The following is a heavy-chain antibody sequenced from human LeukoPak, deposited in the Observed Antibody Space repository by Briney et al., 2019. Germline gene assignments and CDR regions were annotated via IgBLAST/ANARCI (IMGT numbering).Heavy chain of an antibody. V-gene: IGHV4-59*01. J-gene: IGHJ4*02. D-gene: IGHD1-26*01. CDR3: AREGEGPTD. CDR2: IYYSGST. CDR1: GGSISSYY. Sequence: SETLSLTCTVSGGSISSYYWSWIRQPPGKGLEWIGYIYYSGSTNCNPSLKSRVTISVDTSKNQFSLKLSSVTAADTAVYYCAREGEGPTDWGQGTLVTVSS.